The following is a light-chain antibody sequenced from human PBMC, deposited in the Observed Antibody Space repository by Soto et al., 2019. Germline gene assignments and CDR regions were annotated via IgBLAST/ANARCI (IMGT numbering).Light chain of an antibody. Sequence: QSALTQPPSASESPGQSVTISCTGTSSDVGAYKYVSWYQQYPGKAPKLMIYEVSKRPSGVPDRFSGSKSGNTASLTVSGLQAEDEADYYCTSYVGSNIWVFGGGTKLTVL. V-gene: IGLV2-8*01. CDR3: TSYVGSNIWV. J-gene: IGLJ3*02. CDR1: SSDVGAYKY. CDR2: EVS.